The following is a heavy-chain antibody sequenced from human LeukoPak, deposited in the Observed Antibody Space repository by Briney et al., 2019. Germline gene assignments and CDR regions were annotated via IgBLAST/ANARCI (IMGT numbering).Heavy chain of an antibody. D-gene: IGHD2-2*01. CDR2: LAGDGVNI. CDR1: GFTFSIYG. CDR3: ARLEGSTIQHNWFDP. V-gene: IGHV3-30*03. Sequence: PGGSLRLSCAASGFTFSIYGMHWVRQAPGKGLEWVALLAGDGVNIFYADSVKGRFTISRDNAKNSLYLQMNSLRAEDTAVYYCARLEGSTIQHNWFDPWGQGTLVTVSS. J-gene: IGHJ5*02.